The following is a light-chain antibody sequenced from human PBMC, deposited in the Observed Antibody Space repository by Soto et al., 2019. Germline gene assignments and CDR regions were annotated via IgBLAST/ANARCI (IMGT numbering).Light chain of an antibody. CDR3: QTYYCAPFT. Sequence: DIQMTQSPSSLSAFLGDRGTITCRASQGISDYLVWYQQKPGKVPNLLLCAASTLHSGIPPRFSGTGSGTDFTLTISSLQPEDVATYYCQTYYCAPFTFGPGTKVDIK. CDR1: QGISDY. J-gene: IGKJ3*01. V-gene: IGKV1-27*01. CDR2: AAS.